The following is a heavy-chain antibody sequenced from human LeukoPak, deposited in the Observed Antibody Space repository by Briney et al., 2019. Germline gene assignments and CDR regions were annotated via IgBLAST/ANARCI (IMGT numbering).Heavy chain of an antibody. CDR2: IIPIFGTA. CDR3: ARVWSLANYGYYYYYMDV. D-gene: IGHD1-7*01. J-gene: IGHJ6*03. CDR1: GGTFSSYA. Sequence: SVKVSCKASGGTFSSYAISWVRQAPGQGLEWMGGIIPIFGTANYAQKFQGRVTITADESTSTAYMELSSLRSEDTGVYYCARVWSLANYGYYYYYMDVWGKGTTVTVSS. V-gene: IGHV1-69*13.